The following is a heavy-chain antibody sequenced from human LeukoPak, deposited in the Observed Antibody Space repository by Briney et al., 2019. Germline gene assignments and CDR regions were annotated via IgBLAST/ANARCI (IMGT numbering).Heavy chain of an antibody. CDR3: ASLNWGQGY. D-gene: IGHD7-27*01. V-gene: IGHV4-38-2*01. Sequence: SETLSLTCAVSGYSISSGYYLGWIRQPPGKGLEWIGSIYHSGSTYYNPSLKSRVTISVDTSKNQFSLKLSSVTAADTAVYYCASLNWGQGYWGQGTLVTVSS. CDR2: IYHSGST. CDR1: GYSISSGYY. J-gene: IGHJ4*02.